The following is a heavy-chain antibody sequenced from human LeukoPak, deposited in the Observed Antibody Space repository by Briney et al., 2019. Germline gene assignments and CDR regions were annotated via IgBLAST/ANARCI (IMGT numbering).Heavy chain of an antibody. CDR1: GGAFSGYY. CDR2: INHSGST. D-gene: IGHD3-22*01. J-gene: IGHJ4*02. CDR3: ARGADSSGYYSIFYFDY. V-gene: IGHV4-34*01. Sequence: SETLSLTCAVHGGAFSGYYWTWIRQPPGKGLEWIGEINHSGSTSYNPSLKSRVTISVDTSKNQFSLKLSSVTAADTAVYYCARGADSSGYYSIFYFDYWGQGTLVTVSS.